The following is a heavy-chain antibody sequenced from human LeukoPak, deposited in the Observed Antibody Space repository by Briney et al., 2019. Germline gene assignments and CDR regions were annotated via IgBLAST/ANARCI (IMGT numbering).Heavy chain of an antibody. CDR3: ARQSVAVNYYDGMDV. CDR1: GYSCTTYW. Sequence: PGESLKISCKGSGYSCTTYWIGWVRQMPGKGLEWMGIIYPGDSDTRYSPSFQGQVTISADKSISTAYLQWSSLKASDTAMYYCARQSVAVNYYDGMDVWGQGTTVTVSS. J-gene: IGHJ6*02. V-gene: IGHV5-51*01. CDR2: IYPGDSDT. D-gene: IGHD6-19*01.